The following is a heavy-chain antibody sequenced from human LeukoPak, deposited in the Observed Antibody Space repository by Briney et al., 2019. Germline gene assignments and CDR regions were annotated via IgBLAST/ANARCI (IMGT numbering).Heavy chain of an antibody. CDR3: ARDYYDSSGYYYITGDY. CDR1: GFTFSSYG. V-gene: IGHV3-33*01. CDR2: IWYDGSNK. J-gene: IGHJ4*02. Sequence: GGSLRLSCAASGFTFSSYGMHWVRQAPGKGLEWVAVIWYDGSNKYYADSVKGRFTISRDNSKNTLYLQMNSLRAEDTAVYYCARDYYDSSGYYYITGDYWGQGTLVTVSS. D-gene: IGHD3-22*01.